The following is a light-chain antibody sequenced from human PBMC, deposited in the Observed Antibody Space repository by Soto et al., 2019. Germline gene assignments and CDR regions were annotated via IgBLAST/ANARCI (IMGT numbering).Light chain of an antibody. CDR2: EVS. V-gene: IGLV2-14*01. Sequence: QSVLTQPPSVSGAPGQRVTISCTGSSSNTGADYDVHWYQQHPGKAPKLIIYEVSDRPSGVSNRFSGSKSGNTASLTISGLQTEDEADYYCCSYTSISTSAVFGGGTKLTVL. CDR1: SSNTGADYD. J-gene: IGLJ2*01. CDR3: CSYTSISTSAV.